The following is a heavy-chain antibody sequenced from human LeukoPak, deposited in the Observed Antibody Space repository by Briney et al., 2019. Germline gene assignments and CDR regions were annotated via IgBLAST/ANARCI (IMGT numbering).Heavy chain of an antibody. CDR3: AKLVGTNYFDC. D-gene: IGHD1-26*01. J-gene: IGHJ4*02. CDR1: GFTVRRNY. Sequence: GWSVTVSCADSGFTVRRNYMSWLRQAPGKGLEGVAVIYIGGHTYYADSVKGRFTISSDNSKNTLYLQLNGLRAEDTAGCYCAKLVGTNYFDCWRQGTMVTVSS. CDR2: IYIGGHT. V-gene: IGHV3-53*01.